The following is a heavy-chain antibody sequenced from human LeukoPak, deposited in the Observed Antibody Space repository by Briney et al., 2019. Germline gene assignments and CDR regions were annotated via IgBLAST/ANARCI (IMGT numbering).Heavy chain of an antibody. CDR2: VSGSGGST. CDR3: AKRGVVVRVILVGFHKEAYYFDS. CDR1: GITLANYG. J-gene: IGHJ4*02. D-gene: IGHD3-10*01. V-gene: IGHV3-23*01. Sequence: GGSLRLSCVVSGITLANYGMSWVRQAPGKGLEWVAGVSGSGGSTNYADSVRGRFTISRDNPKNTLYLQMNSLRAEDTAVYFCAKRGVVVRVILVGFHKEAYYFDSWGQGALVTVSS.